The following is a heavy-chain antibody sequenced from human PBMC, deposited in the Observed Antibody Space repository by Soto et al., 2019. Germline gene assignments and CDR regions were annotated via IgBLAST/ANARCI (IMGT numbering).Heavy chain of an antibody. CDR2: IIPIFGTA. V-gene: IGHV1-69*12. CDR3: ARPVDYYDSSGYYVY. J-gene: IGHJ4*02. D-gene: IGHD3-22*01. Sequence: QVQLVQSGAEVKKPGSSVKVSCKASGGTFSSYAISWVRQAPGQGLEWMGGIIPIFGTANYAQKFQGRVTITADESTSTDYMELSSLRSEDKSVYYCARPVDYYDSSGYYVYWGQGTLVTVSS. CDR1: GGTFSSYA.